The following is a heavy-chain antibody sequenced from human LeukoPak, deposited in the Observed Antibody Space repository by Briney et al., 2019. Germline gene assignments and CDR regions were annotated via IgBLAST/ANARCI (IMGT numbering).Heavy chain of an antibody. CDR1: GFTFSNAW. V-gene: IGHV3-15*01. CDR3: TTDPHLGYGSGSYYALSWFDP. CDR2: IKSKTDGGTT. J-gene: IGHJ5*02. Sequence: GGALRLSCAASGFTFSNAWMSWVRQAPGKGLEWVGRIKSKTDGGTTDYAAPMKGRFTISRDDSKNTLYLQMNSLKTEDAAVYYCTTDPHLGYGSGSYYALSWFDPWGQGTLVTVSS. D-gene: IGHD3-10*01.